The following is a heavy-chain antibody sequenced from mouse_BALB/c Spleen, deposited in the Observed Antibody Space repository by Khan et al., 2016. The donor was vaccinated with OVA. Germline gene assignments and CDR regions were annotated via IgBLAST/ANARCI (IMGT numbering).Heavy chain of an antibody. CDR1: GYSITSEYT. V-gene: IGHV3-2*02. D-gene: IGHD2-4*01. J-gene: IGHJ3*01. Sequence: EVQLQESGPGLVKPSQSLSLTCTVTGYSITSEYTWNWIRQFPGNKLEWMGFISYSGNTRYNPSLKSRISITRDTSKNQFFLQLNSVTSEDTATYYCESKDYDDYDPFPYWGQGTLVTVSA. CDR2: ISYSGNT. CDR3: ESKDYDDYDPFPY.